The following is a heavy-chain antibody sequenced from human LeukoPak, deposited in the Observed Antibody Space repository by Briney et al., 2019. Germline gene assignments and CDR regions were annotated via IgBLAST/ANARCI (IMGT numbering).Heavy chain of an antibody. CDR1: GCSISSSGYY. Sequence: SETLSLTCTVSGCSISSSGYYWGWIRQPPGKGLEWIASIYYSGSTYYNPSLKSRVTISVDTSKNQLSLKLSSLTAADTAVYYCARHEYSGSYYGLSWFDPWGQGTLVTVSS. D-gene: IGHD1-26*01. CDR3: ARHEYSGSYYGLSWFDP. V-gene: IGHV4-39*01. J-gene: IGHJ5*02. CDR2: IYYSGST.